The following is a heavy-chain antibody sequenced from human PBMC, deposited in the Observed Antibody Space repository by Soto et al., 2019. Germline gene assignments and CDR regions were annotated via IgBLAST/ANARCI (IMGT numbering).Heavy chain of an antibody. J-gene: IGHJ4*02. D-gene: IGHD6-13*01. CDR3: ARGIAAAGYLFDY. Sequence: QVQLQESGPGLVKPSETLSLTCTVSGGSISSYYWSWIRQPPGKGLEWIGYIYYSGSTNYNPSLTSRVTISVDTSKNQFSLKLSSVTAADTAVYYCARGIAAAGYLFDYWGQGTLVTVSS. CDR2: IYYSGST. V-gene: IGHV4-59*01. CDR1: GGSISSYY.